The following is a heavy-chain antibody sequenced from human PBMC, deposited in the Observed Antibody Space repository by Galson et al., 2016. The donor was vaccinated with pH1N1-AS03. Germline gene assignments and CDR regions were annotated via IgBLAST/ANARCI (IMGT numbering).Heavy chain of an antibody. CDR3: ARGRQWVSGDSGPRSGMDV. CDR1: GDSIGGYY. J-gene: IGHJ6*02. CDR2: MYASGDT. D-gene: IGHD3-10*02. Sequence: SETLSLTCTLSGDSIGGYYWSWVRQPAGEGLQWLGRMYASGDTLYNPSLKSRLTMSVDTSKNHFSLKLNSVTAADTAVYYCARGRQWVSGDSGPRSGMDVWGQGTTVTVSS. V-gene: IGHV4-4*07.